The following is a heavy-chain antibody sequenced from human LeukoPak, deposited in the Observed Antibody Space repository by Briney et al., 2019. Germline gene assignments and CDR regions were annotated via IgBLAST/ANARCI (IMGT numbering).Heavy chain of an antibody. D-gene: IGHD2-8*02. Sequence: GASVKVSCKVSGYTLTELSMHWMRQAPGQGLERMGGFDPEDGETIYAQKFQGRVTMTEDTSTDTAYMELSSLRSEDTAVYYCATGVLSPLDEYYFDYWGQGTLVTVSS. CDR3: ATGVLSPLDEYYFDY. CDR1: GYTLTELS. V-gene: IGHV1-24*01. J-gene: IGHJ4*02. CDR2: FDPEDGET.